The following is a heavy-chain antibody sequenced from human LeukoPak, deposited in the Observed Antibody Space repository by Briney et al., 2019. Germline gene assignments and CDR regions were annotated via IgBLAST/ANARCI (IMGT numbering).Heavy chain of an antibody. V-gene: IGHV3-23*01. CDR2: ISGSGGST. Sequence: GGSLRLSCAASGFTFSSYAMSWVRQAPGKGLEWVSAISGSGGSTCYADSVKGRFTISRDNSKNTLYLQMNSLRAEDTAVYYCAKVPNGDQSWYYSMDVWGKGTTVTVSS. CDR3: AKVPNGDQSWYYSMDV. J-gene: IGHJ6*03. D-gene: IGHD3-10*01. CDR1: GFTFSSYA.